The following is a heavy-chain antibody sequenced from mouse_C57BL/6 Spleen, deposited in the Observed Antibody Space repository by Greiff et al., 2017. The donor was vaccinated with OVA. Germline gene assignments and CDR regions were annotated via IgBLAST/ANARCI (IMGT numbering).Heavy chain of an antibody. J-gene: IGHJ4*01. V-gene: IGHV5-4*01. D-gene: IGHD2-3*01. Sequence: EVQLVESGGGLVKPGGSLKLSCAASGFTFSSYAMSWVRQTPEKRLEWVATISDGGSYTYYPDNVKGRFTISRDNAKNNLYLQMSQLKSEDTAMYYGARGDDGYYGAMDYWGQGTSVTVSS. CDR1: GFTFSSYA. CDR2: ISDGGSYT. CDR3: ARGDDGYYGAMDY.